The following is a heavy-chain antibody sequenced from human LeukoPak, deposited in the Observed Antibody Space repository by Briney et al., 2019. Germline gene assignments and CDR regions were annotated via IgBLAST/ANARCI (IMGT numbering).Heavy chain of an antibody. V-gene: IGHV4-59*11. D-gene: IGHD4-17*01. J-gene: IGHJ3*02. Sequence: SETLSLTCAVSADSFSSHYWTWIRQPPGKGLEWIGYITYIGSTNYNPSLKSRVTISIDTSKNQFSLKLSSVTAADTAVYYCARDLVTVTKGFDIWGQGTMVSVSS. CDR3: ARDLVTVTKGFDI. CDR1: ADSFSSHY. CDR2: ITYIGST.